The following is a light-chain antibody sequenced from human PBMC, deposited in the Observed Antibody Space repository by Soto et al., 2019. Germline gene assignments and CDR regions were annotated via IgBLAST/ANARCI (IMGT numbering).Light chain of an antibody. CDR2: KDK. CDR3: YSAVDDSGV. V-gene: IGLV3-27*01. CDR1: TLSKKY. Sequence: SSELTQPSSVSVSPGQTATITCSGHTLSKKYVRWFQQKPGQAPVLLIYKDKERPAGIPERFSGSSAGTTVTLTIRGAQVDDEADYYCYSAVDDSGVFGGGTKVTVL. J-gene: IGLJ3*02.